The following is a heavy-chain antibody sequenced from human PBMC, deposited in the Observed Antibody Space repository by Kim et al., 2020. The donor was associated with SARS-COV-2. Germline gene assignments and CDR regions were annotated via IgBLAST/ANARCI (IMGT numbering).Heavy chain of an antibody. J-gene: IGHJ4*02. V-gene: IGHV3-64D*09. Sequence: SGKGRFTNSRYNSKNTLYLQMSSLRAEDTAVYYCVKSYYDSSGYYSPFDYWGQGTLVTVSS. CDR3: VKSYYDSSGYYSPFDY. D-gene: IGHD3-22*01.